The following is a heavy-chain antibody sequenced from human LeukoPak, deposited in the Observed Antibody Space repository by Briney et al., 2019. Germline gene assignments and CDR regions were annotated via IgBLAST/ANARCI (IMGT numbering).Heavy chain of an antibody. J-gene: IGHJ3*02. CDR1: GGSISSYY. V-gene: IGHV4-4*07. Sequence: SETLSLTCTVSGGSISSYYWRWIRQPAGKGLEWIGRIYTSGSTNYNPSLKSRVIMSVDTSKNQFSLKLSSVTAADTAVYYCARDSIAAAGWAFDIWGQGTMVTVSS. D-gene: IGHD6-13*01. CDR2: IYTSGST. CDR3: ARDSIAAAGWAFDI.